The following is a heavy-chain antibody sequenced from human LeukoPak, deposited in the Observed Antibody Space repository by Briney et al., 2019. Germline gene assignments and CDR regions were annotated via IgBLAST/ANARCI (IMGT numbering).Heavy chain of an antibody. CDR1: GFTFSSYG. J-gene: IGHJ4*02. Sequence: GRSLRLSCAASGFTFSSYGMHWVRQAPGKGLEWVAVIWYDGSDKYYADSVKGRFTISRDNSKNTLYLQMNSLRADDTALYYCAKDQGDSGYYTIDYWGQGTLVTVSS. CDR2: IWYDGSDK. CDR3: AKDQGDSGYYTIDY. V-gene: IGHV3-33*06. D-gene: IGHD3-22*01.